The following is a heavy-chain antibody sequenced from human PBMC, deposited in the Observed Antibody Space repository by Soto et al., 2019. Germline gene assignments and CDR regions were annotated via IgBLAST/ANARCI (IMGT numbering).Heavy chain of an antibody. Sequence: QVQLVQSGAEVRKPGASVKVSCKASGYTFTTYGISWVRQAPGQGLEWMGWISVYNGHTKYAQKFQGRVTMTTDTSTSTVYMDLRRLNYDDTAVYYCAREGEMPYYYYGLDVWGQGTTVTVSS. CDR2: ISVYNGHT. CDR1: GYTFTTYG. D-gene: IGHD3-16*01. CDR3: AREGEMPYYYYGLDV. V-gene: IGHV1-18*01. J-gene: IGHJ6*02.